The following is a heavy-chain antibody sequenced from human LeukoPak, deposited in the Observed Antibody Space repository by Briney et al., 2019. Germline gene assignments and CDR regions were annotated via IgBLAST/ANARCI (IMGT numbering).Heavy chain of an antibody. CDR1: GGTFSSYA. Sequence: ASVKASCKASGGTFSSYAISWVRQAPGQGLEWMGRIIPILGIANYAQKFQGRVTITADKSTSTAYMELSSLRSEDTAVYYCARAVVPAARVVDWFDPWGQGTLVTVSS. D-gene: IGHD2-2*01. CDR3: ARAVVPAARVVDWFDP. J-gene: IGHJ5*02. V-gene: IGHV1-69*04. CDR2: IIPILGIA.